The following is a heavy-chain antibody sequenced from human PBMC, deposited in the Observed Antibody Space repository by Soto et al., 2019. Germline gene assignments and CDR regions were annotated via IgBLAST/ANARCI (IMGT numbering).Heavy chain of an antibody. CDR2: IYYSGST. CDR1: GASIRSHY. V-gene: IGHV4-59*11. Sequence: PSETLSLTCTVSGASIRSHYWRWIRQPPGKRLEWIGYIYYSGSTFYNPSLKSRVTMSVDTSKNQFSLILNSVTAADTAVYYCARDSPGASFFDYWGQGILVTVSS. D-gene: IGHD2-2*01. J-gene: IGHJ4*02. CDR3: ARDSPGASFFDY.